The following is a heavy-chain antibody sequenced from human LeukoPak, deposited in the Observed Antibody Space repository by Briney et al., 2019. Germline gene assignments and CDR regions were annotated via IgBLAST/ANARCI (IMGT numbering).Heavy chain of an antibody. CDR3: ARDFSDCSSTSCPLDY. CDR2: ISYDGSNK. CDR1: GFTFSRYA. D-gene: IGHD2-2*01. V-gene: IGHV3-30-3*01. Sequence: PGGSLRLSCAASGFTFSRYAMHWVRQAPGKGLEWVAVISYDGSNKNYADSVKGRFTISRDNSKNTLYLQMNSLRVEDTAVYYCARDFSDCSSTSCPLDYWGQGTLVTVSS. J-gene: IGHJ4*02.